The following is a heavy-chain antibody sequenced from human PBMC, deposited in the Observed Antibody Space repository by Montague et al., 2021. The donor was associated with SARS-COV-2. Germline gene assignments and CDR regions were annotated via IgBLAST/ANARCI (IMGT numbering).Heavy chain of an antibody. CDR3: GFNSVAGAGDS. D-gene: IGHD6-13*01. CDR2: IKQDGSET. CDR1: GLAISMYW. Sequence: SLRLSCAASGLAISMYWMTWARQAPGKGLEWVAHIKQDGSETYYADSVKGRFSISRDNTKNSLYLQLNSLRADDTAVYYCGFNSVAGAGDSLGQGTLVTVSS. V-gene: IGHV3-7*01. J-gene: IGHJ4*02.